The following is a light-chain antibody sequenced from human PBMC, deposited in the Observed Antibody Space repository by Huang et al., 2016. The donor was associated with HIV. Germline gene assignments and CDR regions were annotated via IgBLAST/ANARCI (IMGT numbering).Light chain of an antibody. CDR1: QSVSSY. CDR3: QQRSNWPLT. CDR2: DAS. Sequence: EIVLTQSPATLSLSPGERATLSCRASQSVSSYLAWYQHKPCQAPRLLIYDASSRATGIPARFSGSGSGTDFTLTISSLEPEDFAVYYCQQRSNWPLTFGGGTKVEIK. V-gene: IGKV3-11*01. J-gene: IGKJ4*01.